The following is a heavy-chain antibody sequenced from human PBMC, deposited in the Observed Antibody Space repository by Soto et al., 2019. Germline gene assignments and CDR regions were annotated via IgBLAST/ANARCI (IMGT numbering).Heavy chain of an antibody. CDR3: AKSRYDFWSGYYTGAGYYYYYYMDF. J-gene: IGHJ6*03. V-gene: IGHV4-59*01. D-gene: IGHD3-3*01. CDR1: GGSISSYY. CDR2: IYYSGST. Sequence: PSETLSLTCTVSGGSISSYYWSWIRQPPGKGLEWIGYIYYSGSTNYNPSLKSRVTISVDTSKNQFSLKLSSVTAADTAVYYCAKSRYDFWSGYYTGAGYYYYYYMDFWGKGTTVTVSS.